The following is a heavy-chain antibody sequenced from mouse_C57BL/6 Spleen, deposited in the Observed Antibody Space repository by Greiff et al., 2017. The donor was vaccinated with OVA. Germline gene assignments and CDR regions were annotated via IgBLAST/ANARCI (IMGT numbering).Heavy chain of an antibody. CDR2: FHPYNDDT. J-gene: IGHJ2*01. V-gene: IGHV1-47*01. D-gene: IGHD2-4*01. CDR3: ARMGDYPYYFDY. CDR1: GYTFTTYP. Sequence: QVQLKESGAELVKPGASVKMSCKASGYTFTTYPIEWMKQNHGKSLEWIGNFHPYNDDTKYNEKFKGKATLTVEKSSSTVYLELSRLTSDDSAVYYCARMGDYPYYFDYWGQGTTLTVSS.